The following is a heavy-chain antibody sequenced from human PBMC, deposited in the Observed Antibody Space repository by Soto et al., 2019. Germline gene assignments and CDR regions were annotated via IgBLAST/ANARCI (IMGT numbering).Heavy chain of an antibody. D-gene: IGHD3-3*01. CDR2: FDPEDGET. J-gene: IGHJ5*02. CDR3: ATGPRLLRFLEWLYL. Sequence: GASVKVSCKVSGYTLTELSMHWVRQAPGKGLEWMGGFDPEDGETIYAQKFQGRVTMTEDTSTDTAHMELSSLRSEDTAVYYCATGPRLLRFLEWLYLWGQGTLVTVSS. CDR1: GYTLTELS. V-gene: IGHV1-24*01.